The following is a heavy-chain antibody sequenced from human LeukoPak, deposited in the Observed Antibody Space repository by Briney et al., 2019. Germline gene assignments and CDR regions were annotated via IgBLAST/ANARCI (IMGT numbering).Heavy chain of an antibody. CDR1: GFTFSSYS. CDR2: ISSSSSYI. CDR3: ARGLPIAAAGASDY. V-gene: IGHV3-21*01. Sequence: GGSLRLSCAASGFTFSSYSMNWVRQAPGKGLEWVSSISSSSSYIYCADSVKGRFTISRDNAKNSLYLQMNSLRAEDTAVYYCARGLPIAAAGASDYWGQGTLVTVSS. D-gene: IGHD6-13*01. J-gene: IGHJ4*02.